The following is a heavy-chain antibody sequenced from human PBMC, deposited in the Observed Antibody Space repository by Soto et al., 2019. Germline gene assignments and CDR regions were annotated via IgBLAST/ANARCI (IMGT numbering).Heavy chain of an antibody. V-gene: IGHV4-34*01. CDR3: ARGGIAAAAQGIYYYYGMDV. CDR1: GGSFSGYY. D-gene: IGHD6-13*01. J-gene: IGHJ6*02. CDR2: INHSGST. Sequence: SETLSLTCAVYGGSFSGYYWSWIRQPPGKGLEWIGEINHSGSTNYNPSLKSRVTISVDTSKNQFSLKLSSVTAADTAVYYCARGGIAAAAQGIYYYYGMDVWGQGTTVTVSS.